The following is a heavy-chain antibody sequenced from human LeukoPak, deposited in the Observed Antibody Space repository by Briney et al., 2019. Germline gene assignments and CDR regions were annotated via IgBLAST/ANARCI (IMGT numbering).Heavy chain of an antibody. CDR1: GYTFTCYA. CDR3: ARTPSTSETAAGSFDY. D-gene: IGHD6-13*01. CDR2: ISAYNGNT. Sequence: GASVKVSCKASGYTFTCYAMNWVRQAPGQGLEWMGWISAYNGNTNYAQKLQGRVTMTTDTSTSTAYMELRSLRSDDTAVYYCARTPSTSETAAGSFDYWGQGTLVTVSS. V-gene: IGHV1-18*01. J-gene: IGHJ4*02.